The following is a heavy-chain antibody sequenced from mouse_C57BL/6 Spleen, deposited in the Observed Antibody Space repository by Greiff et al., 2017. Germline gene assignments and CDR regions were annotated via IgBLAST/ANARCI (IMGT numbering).Heavy chain of an antibody. J-gene: IGHJ4*01. D-gene: IGHD2-5*01. CDR1: GFSLTSYA. V-gene: IGHV2-9-1*01. CDR3: ARFYYSNYVDYAMDY. CDR2: IWTGGGT. Sequence: VNVVESGPGLVAPSQSLSITCTVSGFSLTSYAISWVRQPPGKGLEWLGVIWTGGGTNYNSALKSRLSISKDNSKSQVFLKMNSLQTDDTARYYCARFYYSNYVDYAMDYWGQGTSVTVSS.